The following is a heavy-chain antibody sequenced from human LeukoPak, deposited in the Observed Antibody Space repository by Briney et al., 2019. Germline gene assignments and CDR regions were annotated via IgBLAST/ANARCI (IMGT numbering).Heavy chain of an antibody. CDR2: ISGTGGST. CDR3: AKTFAITFGGVIDPFDN. D-gene: IGHD3-16*02. V-gene: IGHV3-23*01. Sequence: GGSLRLSCAASGFTLSRHDMTWVRQAPGKGLEWVSTISGTGGSTYYADSVKGRFTISRDNSKNTLYLQMNSLRAEDTAVYYCAKTFAITFGGVIDPFDNWGQGTLVTVSS. J-gene: IGHJ4*02. CDR1: GFTLSRHD.